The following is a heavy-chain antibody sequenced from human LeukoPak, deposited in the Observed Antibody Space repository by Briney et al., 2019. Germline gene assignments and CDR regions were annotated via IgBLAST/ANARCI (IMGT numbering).Heavy chain of an antibody. J-gene: IGHJ4*02. V-gene: IGHV3-23*01. D-gene: IGHD1-26*01. CDR3: AKDMSGSYYGGPTIFDY. CDR2: ISGSGGST. CDR1: GFTFSSYT. Sequence: PGGSLRLSCAVSGFTFSSYTINWVRQAPGKGLEWVSAISGSGGSTYYADSVKGRFTISRDNSKNTLYLQMNSLRAEDTAIYYCAKDMSGSYYGGPTIFDYWGQGTLVTVSS.